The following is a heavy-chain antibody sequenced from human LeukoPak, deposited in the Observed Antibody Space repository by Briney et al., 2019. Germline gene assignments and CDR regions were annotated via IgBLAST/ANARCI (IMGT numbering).Heavy chain of an antibody. CDR3: ARELRFLELYYYYYMDV. CDR2: ISSSSSYI. D-gene: IGHD3-3*01. J-gene: IGHJ6*03. Sequence: AGPLRLSCAASGSTFSSYSMKRVRQARGKGLQRLSSISSSSSYIYYADSVKGRFTISRDNATNSLYLQMNSLRAEDTAVYYCARELRFLELYYYYYMDVWGKGTTVTVSS. V-gene: IGHV3-21*01. CDR1: GSTFSSYS.